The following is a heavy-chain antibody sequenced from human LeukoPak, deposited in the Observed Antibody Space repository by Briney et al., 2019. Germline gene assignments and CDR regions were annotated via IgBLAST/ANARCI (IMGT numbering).Heavy chain of an antibody. J-gene: IGHJ3*02. CDR2: IHYSGST. V-gene: IGHV4-59*01. CDR1: GGSLSDYF. CDR3: ASLGGLYESTAFSQVDDFDI. D-gene: IGHD3-22*01. Sequence: SETLSLTCTVSGGSLSDYFWTWIRRPPGEGLDWIGYIHYSGSTNYNPSLRGRLTMSVDTSENQFSLNLTSVTTADTAVYYCASLGGLYESTAFSQVDDFDIWGQGTMVAVSS.